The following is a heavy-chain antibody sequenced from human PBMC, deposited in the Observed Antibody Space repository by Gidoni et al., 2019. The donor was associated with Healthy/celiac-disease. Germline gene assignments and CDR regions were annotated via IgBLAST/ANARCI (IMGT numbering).Heavy chain of an antibody. CDR1: GFTVSSNY. CDR2: LYRGGST. Sequence: EVQLVETGGGWIQPGGSLRLSCAASGFTVSSNYMSWVRQAPGKGLEWVSVLYRGGSTYYADSVKCRFTISRDNSKTTLYLQMNSLRAEDTAVYYCASDPVLDYYDKQWGQGTLVTVSS. V-gene: IGHV3-53*02. CDR3: ASDPVLDYYDKQ. D-gene: IGHD3-22*01. J-gene: IGHJ4*02.